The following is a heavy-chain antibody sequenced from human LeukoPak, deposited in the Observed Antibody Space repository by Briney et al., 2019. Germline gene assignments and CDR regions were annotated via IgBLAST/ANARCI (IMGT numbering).Heavy chain of an antibody. D-gene: IGHD6-19*01. CDR1: GGSISSSSYY. CDR2: IYYSGST. CDR3: AKDRADYMDV. V-gene: IGHV4-39*07. Sequence: SETLSLTCTVSGGSISSSSYYWGWIRQPPGKGLEWIGSIYYSGSTYYNPSLKSRVTISVDTSKNQFSPKLSSVTAADTAVYYCAKDRADYMDVWGKGTTVTISS. J-gene: IGHJ6*03.